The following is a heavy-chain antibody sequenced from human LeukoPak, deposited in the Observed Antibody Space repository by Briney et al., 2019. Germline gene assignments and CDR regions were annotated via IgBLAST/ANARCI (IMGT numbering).Heavy chain of an antibody. V-gene: IGHV1-24*01. CDR2: FDPEDGET. D-gene: IGHD2-2*01. J-gene: IGHJ4*02. CDR1: GYTLTELS. CDR3: ARTKRAPAASPFDY. Sequence: ASVKVSCKVSGYTLTELSMHWVRQAPGKGLEWMGGFDPEDGETIYAQKFQGRVTMTEDTSTDTAYMELSSLRSEDTAVYYCARTKRAPAASPFDYWGQGTLVTVSS.